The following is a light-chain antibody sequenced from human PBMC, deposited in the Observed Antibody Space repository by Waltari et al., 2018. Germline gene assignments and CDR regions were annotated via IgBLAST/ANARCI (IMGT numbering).Light chain of an antibody. CDR2: AAS. CDR1: KSVSRSR. CDR3: QQYGSSVMYT. V-gene: IGKV3-20*01. J-gene: IGKJ2*01. Sequence: EVVLTQSPGTLSLSQGGRATLTCRASKSVSRSRLAWYQQKPGEAPRLLMYAASRRATGIPDRFSGSGTGTDFSLTVSRVEAEDSAVYYCQQYGSSVMYTFGQGTKLEIQ.